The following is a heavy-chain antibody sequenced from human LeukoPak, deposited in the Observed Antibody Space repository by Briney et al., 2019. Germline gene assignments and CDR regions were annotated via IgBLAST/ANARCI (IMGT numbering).Heavy chain of an antibody. J-gene: IGHJ2*01. Sequence: ASVKVSCKASGYSFNNHGLSWVRQAPGQGLEWVGWVGAGNGDTHYAQKLQGRVTMTTDTSTNTAYMDLRSLRSDDTAVYYCARASSPSNWYFDLWGRGTLVTVSS. CDR3: ARASSPSNWYFDL. V-gene: IGHV1-18*01. CDR1: GYSFNNHG. CDR2: VGAGNGDT.